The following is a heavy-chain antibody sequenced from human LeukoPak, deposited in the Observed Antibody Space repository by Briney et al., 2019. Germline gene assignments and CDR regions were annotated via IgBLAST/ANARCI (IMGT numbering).Heavy chain of an antibody. CDR3: ARVEWRRWLQFIDY. CDR2: IYYTGDT. CDR1: GDSISSSSYY. Sequence: SETLSLTCTVSGDSISSSSYYWGWIRQPPGKGLEWIGSIYYTGDTYYNPSLKSRVTISEDTSKNQFSLKLNSVTAADTAVYYCARVEWRRWLQFIDYWGQGTLVTVSS. D-gene: IGHD5-24*01. J-gene: IGHJ4*02. V-gene: IGHV4-39*07.